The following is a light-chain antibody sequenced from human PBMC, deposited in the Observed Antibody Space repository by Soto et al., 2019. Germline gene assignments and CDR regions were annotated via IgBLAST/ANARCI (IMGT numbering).Light chain of an antibody. CDR1: NSDVGKFDY. J-gene: IGLJ3*02. Sequence: QSVLTQPASVSASPGQSITISCTGTNSDVGKFDYVSWYQHHPGKAPKLVISAVTRRSSGISDRFSGSKSGNTATLTISGLQPEDEADYYCASYTDTTTQVFGGGTQLTVL. CDR3: ASYTDTTTQV. V-gene: IGLV2-14*01. CDR2: AVT.